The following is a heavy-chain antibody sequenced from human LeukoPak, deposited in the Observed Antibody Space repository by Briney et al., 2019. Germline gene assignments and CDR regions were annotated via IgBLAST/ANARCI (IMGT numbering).Heavy chain of an antibody. Sequence: ASVNVSCKASGYTFTGYYMHWVRQAPGQGLEWMGWINPNGGGTNYAQKFQGRVTMTRDTSISTAYMELSRLRSDDTAVYYCARDRLITGTTADYWGQGTLVTVSS. CDR3: ARDRLITGTTADY. D-gene: IGHD1-7*01. CDR1: GYTFTGYY. CDR2: INPNGGGT. J-gene: IGHJ4*02. V-gene: IGHV1-2*02.